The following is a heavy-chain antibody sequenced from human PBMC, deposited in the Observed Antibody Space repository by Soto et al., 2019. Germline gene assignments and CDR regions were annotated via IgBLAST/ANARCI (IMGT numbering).Heavy chain of an antibody. J-gene: IGHJ3*02. CDR2: INADGSIA. Sequence: EVQLLESGGGLVQPGGSLRLSCEASGFTFSSYAMSWVRQAPGKGLEWVSRINADGSIAHYAESVKGRFTISRDNAKNTLWLQVNSLRDDDTAVYYCGRERWGLLDIWGQGAMVTVSS. V-gene: IGHV3-23*01. D-gene: IGHD7-27*01. CDR3: GRERWGLLDI. CDR1: GFTFSSYA.